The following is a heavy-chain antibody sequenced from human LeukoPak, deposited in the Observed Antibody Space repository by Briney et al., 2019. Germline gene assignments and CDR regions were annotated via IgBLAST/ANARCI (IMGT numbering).Heavy chain of an antibody. CDR2: IYTSGST. J-gene: IGHJ3*02. V-gene: IGHV4-4*07. CDR3: ARVVAAATTHDAFDI. CDR1: GGSISSYY. Sequence: SETLSLTCTVSGGSISSYYWSWIRQPAGKGLEWIGRIYTSGSTNYNPSLKSRVTMSVDTSKNQFSLKLSSVTAADTAVYYYARVVAAATTHDAFDIWGQGTMVTVSS. D-gene: IGHD6-13*01.